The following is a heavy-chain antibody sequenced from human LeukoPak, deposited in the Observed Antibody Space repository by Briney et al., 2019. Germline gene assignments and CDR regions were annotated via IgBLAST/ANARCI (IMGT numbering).Heavy chain of an antibody. CDR1: GGSFSGYY. CDR2: INHSGST. Sequence: PSETLSLTCAVYGGSFSGYYWSWIRQPPGKGLEWIGEINHSGSTNYNPSLKSRVTISVDTSKNQFSLKLSSVTAADTAVYYCARSSGTAMARKFFDYWGQGTLVTVSS. D-gene: IGHD5-18*01. CDR3: ARSSGTAMARKFFDY. J-gene: IGHJ4*02. V-gene: IGHV4-34*01.